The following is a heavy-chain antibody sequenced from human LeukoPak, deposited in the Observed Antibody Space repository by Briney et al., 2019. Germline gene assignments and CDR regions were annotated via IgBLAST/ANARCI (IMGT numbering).Heavy chain of an antibody. CDR2: INHSGST. J-gene: IGHJ6*03. D-gene: IGHD5-18*01. CDR1: GDSVSSSNYY. CDR3: ARSISQDTAMAPYYYYYYMDV. V-gene: IGHV4-39*07. Sequence: SETLSLTCTVSGDSVSSSNYYWAWIRQPPGKGLEWIGEINHSGSTNYNPSLKSRVTISVDTSKNQFSLKLSSVTAADTAVYYCARSISQDTAMAPYYYYYYMDVWGKGTTVTVSS.